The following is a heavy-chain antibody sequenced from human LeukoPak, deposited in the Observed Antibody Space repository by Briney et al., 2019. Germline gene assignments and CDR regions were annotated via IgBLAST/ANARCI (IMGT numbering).Heavy chain of an antibody. CDR1: GYTFTSYG. J-gene: IGHJ4*02. V-gene: IGHV1-18*01. CDR3: AGRGYSSGWYAFDY. D-gene: IGHD6-19*01. CDR2: ISAYNGNT. Sequence: ASVKVSCKASGYTFTSYGISWVRQAPGQGLEWMGWISAYNGNTNYAQKLQGRVTMTTDTSTSTAYMELRSLRSDDTAVYYCAGRGYSSGWYAFDYWGQGTLVTVSS.